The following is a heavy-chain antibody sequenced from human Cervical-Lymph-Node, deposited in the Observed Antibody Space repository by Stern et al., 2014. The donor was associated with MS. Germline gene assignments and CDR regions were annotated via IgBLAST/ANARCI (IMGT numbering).Heavy chain of an antibody. J-gene: IGHJ4*02. CDR1: GGSISSGSYY. CDR2: IYSSGST. V-gene: IGHV4-61*02. D-gene: IGHD5-18*01. Sequence: QVQLQESGPGLVKPSQTLSLTCIVSGGSISSGSYYWNWIRQPAGKGLEWIGRIYSSGSTNYNPSLKSRVTISGDTSQNQFSPTLISMTAADTAVYYCARETGGYTYGDTDFFDYWGQGALVTVSS. CDR3: ARETGGYTYGDTDFFDY.